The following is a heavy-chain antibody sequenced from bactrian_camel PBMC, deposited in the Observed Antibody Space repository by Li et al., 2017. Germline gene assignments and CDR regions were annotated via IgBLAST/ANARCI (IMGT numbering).Heavy chain of an antibody. Sequence: HVQLVESGGGSVQAGGSLKLSCVTSGITSSRYCMGWVRQAPGKEREGVAYIDFNGAESYADSVKGRFAISRDNGKRTLYLQMNSLKPEDTAMYYCAAAAGLLGGTCVDVRVVDYWGQGTQVTVS. CDR2: IDFNGAE. CDR1: GITSSRYC. D-gene: IGHD6*01. V-gene: IGHV3S26*01. J-gene: IGHJ4*01. CDR3: AAAAGLLGGTCVDVRVVDY.